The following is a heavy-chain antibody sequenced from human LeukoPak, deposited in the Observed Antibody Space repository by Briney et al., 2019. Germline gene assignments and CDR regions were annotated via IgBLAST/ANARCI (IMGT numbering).Heavy chain of an antibody. V-gene: IGHV3-21*01. Sequence: GGSLRLSCAASGFTFSSYSMNWVRQAPGKGLEWVSSISSSSSYIYCADSVKGRFTISRDNAKNSLYLQMNSLRAEDTAVYYCARGDGPSITMIVQGADYWGQGTLVTVSS. CDR2: ISSSSSYI. CDR1: GFTFSSYS. J-gene: IGHJ4*02. CDR3: ARGDGPSITMIVQGADY. D-gene: IGHD3-22*01.